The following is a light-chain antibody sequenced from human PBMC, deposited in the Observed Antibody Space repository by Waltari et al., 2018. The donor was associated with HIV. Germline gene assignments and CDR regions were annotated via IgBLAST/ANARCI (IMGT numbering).Light chain of an antibody. CDR1: SSDVGSNNY. CDR2: DVS. V-gene: IGLV2-14*03. J-gene: IGLJ1*01. Sequence: QSALTQPASVSGSPGQSITISCVGTSSDVGSNNYVSWYQQHPDKAPKLIIHDVSNRPSGVSNRFSGSKSGNTASLVISGLQTEDEADYYCASYISNIAFVFGSGTTVTVL. CDR3: ASYISNIAFV.